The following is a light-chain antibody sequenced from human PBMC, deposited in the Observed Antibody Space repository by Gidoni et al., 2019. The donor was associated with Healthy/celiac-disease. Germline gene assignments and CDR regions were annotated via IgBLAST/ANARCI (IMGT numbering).Light chain of an antibody. CDR3: QQRSNWPPWT. V-gene: IGKV3-11*01. Sequence: EFVLTQSPATLSLSPGERATLSCRASQSVSSYLAWYQQKPGQAPRHLIYDASNRATGIPARFSGSGSGTDFTLTISSLEPEDFAVYYCQQRSNWPPWTFGQGTKVEIK. J-gene: IGKJ1*01. CDR2: DAS. CDR1: QSVSSY.